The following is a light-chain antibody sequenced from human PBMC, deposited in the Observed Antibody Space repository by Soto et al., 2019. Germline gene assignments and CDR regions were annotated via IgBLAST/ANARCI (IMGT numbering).Light chain of an antibody. CDR2: GAS. V-gene: IGKV3-20*01. CDR3: QQYGSSPTCT. CDR1: QSISDT. J-gene: IGKJ1*01. Sequence: EIGLPQWPGTRPLSPGERATLSCRDSQSISDTIAWYQQKPGQAPRLLIYGASTRATGIPDRFSGSGSGTDFTLTISILEPEASAVYDCQQYGSSPTCTFGQGTKVDIK.